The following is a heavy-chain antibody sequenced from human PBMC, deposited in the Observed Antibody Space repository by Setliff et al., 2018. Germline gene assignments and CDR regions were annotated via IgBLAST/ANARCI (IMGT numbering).Heavy chain of an antibody. V-gene: IGHV1-2*04. Sequence: ASVKVSCKASGYTFTGYYMHWVRQAPGQGLEWMGWINPNSGGTNYAQKFQGWVTMTRDTSISTAYMELSRLRSDDTAVYYCTRDRDSSGYPYYFDYWGQGTLVTVSS. CDR2: INPNSGGT. J-gene: IGHJ4*02. CDR3: TRDRDSSGYPYYFDY. D-gene: IGHD3-22*01. CDR1: GYTFTGYY.